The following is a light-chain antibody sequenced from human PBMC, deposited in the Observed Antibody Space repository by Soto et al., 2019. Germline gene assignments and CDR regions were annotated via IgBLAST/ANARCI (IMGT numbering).Light chain of an antibody. J-gene: IGLJ2*01. CDR3: QSYDSSLSGYVV. CDR1: NSNIGAGYD. Sequence: QAVVTQPPSVSGAPGQRVIISCTVSNSNIGAGYDVHWYQQLPGTAPKLLIYGNNNRPSGVPDRFSGSKSGTSASLAITGLQAEDEADYYCQSYDSSLSGYVVFGGGTKLTVL. V-gene: IGLV1-40*01. CDR2: GNN.